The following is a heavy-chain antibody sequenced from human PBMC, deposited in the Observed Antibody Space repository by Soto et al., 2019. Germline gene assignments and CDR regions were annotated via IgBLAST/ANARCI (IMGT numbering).Heavy chain of an antibody. V-gene: IGHV4-31*03. CDR1: GGSISSGGYY. CDR3: ARDLGYCSGGNCFNWFDP. CDR2: IFYSGTT. Sequence: SETLSLTCTVSGGSISSGGYYWSWIRQHPGKGLEWIGYIFYSGTTYYNPSLKSRVTISVDTSKNQFSLKLSSVTAADTAVYYCARDLGYCSGGNCFNWFDPWGQGTQVTVSS. J-gene: IGHJ5*01. D-gene: IGHD2-15*01.